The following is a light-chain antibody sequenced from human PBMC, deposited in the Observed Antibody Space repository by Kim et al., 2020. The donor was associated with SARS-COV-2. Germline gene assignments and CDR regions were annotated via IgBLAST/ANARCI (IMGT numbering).Light chain of an antibody. CDR3: QQSYTTPYT. V-gene: IGKV1-39*01. CDR1: QNIATY. CDR2: ASS. J-gene: IGKJ2*01. Sequence: DIQMTQSPSSLSASVGDRINITCRTNQNIATYLHWYQQKPGKAPSLLIYASSSLESEVPSRFSGSGSVTDFTLTIASLQPEDFATYYCQQSYTTPYTFGQGTKLEI.